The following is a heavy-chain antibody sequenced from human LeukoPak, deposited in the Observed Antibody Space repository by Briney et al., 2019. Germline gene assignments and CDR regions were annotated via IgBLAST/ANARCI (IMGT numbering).Heavy chain of an antibody. CDR2: TSSSSSYI. J-gene: IGHJ4*02. CDR1: GFTFSSSS. Sequence: GGSLRLSCAASGFTFSSSSTNWVRQAPGKGLEWVSSTSSSSSYIYYADSVKGRFTISRDNAKNSLYLQMNSLRAEDTAVYYCARDTTVTTPFGYWGQGTLVTVSS. CDR3: ARDTTVTTPFGY. V-gene: IGHV3-21*01. D-gene: IGHD4-11*01.